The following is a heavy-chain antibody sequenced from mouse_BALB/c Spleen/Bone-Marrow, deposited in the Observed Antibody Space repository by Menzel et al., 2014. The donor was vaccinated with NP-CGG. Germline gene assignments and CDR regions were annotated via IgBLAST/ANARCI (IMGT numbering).Heavy chain of an antibody. Sequence: QVQLQQSGPQLVRPGASVKISCQASGYSISSYWMHWVKQRPRQGLEWIGMLDPSDSETRLNQKFKDKSTLTVDKSSSTAYMQLNSPTSEDSAVYYCAPHYYGYAWFAYWGQGTLVTVSA. CDR2: LDPSDSET. CDR3: APHYYGYAWFAY. J-gene: IGHJ3*01. CDR1: GYSISSYW. V-gene: IGHV1-69*01. D-gene: IGHD1-2*01.